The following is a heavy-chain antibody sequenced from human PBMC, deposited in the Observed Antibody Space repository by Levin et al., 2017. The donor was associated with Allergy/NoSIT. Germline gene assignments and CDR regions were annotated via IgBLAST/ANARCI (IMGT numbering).Heavy chain of an antibody. J-gene: IGHJ6*02. CDR3: ARVQTGEGHVGDFARDV. Sequence: GESLKISCAASGFTFSSYVMYWVRQAPGKGLEWVAAISYDGTKKYYADSVKGRFTISRDTSKTPLYLQLDSLRAEDTSVYYCARVQTGEGHVGDFARDVWGQGTTDTVAS. CDR2: ISYDGTKK. D-gene: IGHD1-26*01. CDR1: GFTFSSYV. V-gene: IGHV3-30*04.